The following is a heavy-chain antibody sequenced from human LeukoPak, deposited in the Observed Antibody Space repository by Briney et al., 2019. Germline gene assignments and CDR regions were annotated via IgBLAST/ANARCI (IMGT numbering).Heavy chain of an antibody. CDR2: INSNGGNT. V-gene: IGHV3-64D*09. CDR3: VKLRRGSYYHFDY. D-gene: IGHD1-26*01. J-gene: IGHJ4*02. CDR1: GFTFSTYT. Sequence: GGSPRLSCSASGFTFSTYTMHWVRQAPGKGLEYVSAINSNGGNTYYADSVKGRFTISRDNSKNTLYLQMSSLRAEDTAVYYCVKLRRGSYYHFDYWGQGTLVTVSS.